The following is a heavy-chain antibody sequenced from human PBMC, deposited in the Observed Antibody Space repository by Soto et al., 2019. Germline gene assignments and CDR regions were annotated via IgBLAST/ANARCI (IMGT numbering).Heavy chain of an antibody. J-gene: IGHJ3*02. CDR1: GFTFSNAW. D-gene: IGHD6-6*01. CDR2: IKSKTDGGTT. Sequence: GGSLRLSCAASGFTFSNAWMSWVRQAPGKGLEWVGRIKSKTDGGTTDYAAPVKGRFTISRDDSKNTLYLQMNSLKTEDTAVYYCTTVIYSSSSDDAFDIWGQGTMVTVSS. V-gene: IGHV3-15*01. CDR3: TTVIYSSSSDDAFDI.